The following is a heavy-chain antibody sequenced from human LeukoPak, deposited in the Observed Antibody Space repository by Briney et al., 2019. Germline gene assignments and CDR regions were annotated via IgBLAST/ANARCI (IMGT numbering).Heavy chain of an antibody. D-gene: IGHD7-27*01. J-gene: IGHJ4*02. V-gene: IGHV3-21*01. CDR1: GFTFSNYR. Sequence: PGGSMRLSCIASGFTFSNYRMGWVRPAAGRGLEWVSTITNTSTSMYYADSVKGRFTISRDNAKNSLLLQMNSLRAEDTAVYFCARDWGYWGQGALVTVSS. CDR2: ITNTSTSM. CDR3: ARDWGY.